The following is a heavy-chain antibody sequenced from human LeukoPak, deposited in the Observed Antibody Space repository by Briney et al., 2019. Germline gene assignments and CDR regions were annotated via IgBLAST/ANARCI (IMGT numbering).Heavy chain of an antibody. CDR1: GYTFTGYY. Sequence: ASVKVSCKASGYTFTGYYMHWVRQAPGQGLEWMGWINPNSGGTNYAQKFQGRVTMTRNTSISAAYMELSRLRSADPAVYSCAREAIVVVPAAISSYYGMDVWAPGTTVTVSS. D-gene: IGHD2-2*02. CDR2: INPNSGGT. CDR3: AREAIVVVPAAISSYYGMDV. J-gene: IGHJ6*02. V-gene: IGHV1-2*02.